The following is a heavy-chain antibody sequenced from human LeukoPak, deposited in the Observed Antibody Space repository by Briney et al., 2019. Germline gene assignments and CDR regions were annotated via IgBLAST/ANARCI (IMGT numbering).Heavy chain of an antibody. V-gene: IGHV1-2*02. D-gene: IGHD6-6*01. CDR3: ARAAARGVYYYYYYMDV. CDR1: GYTFTGYY. Sequence: ASVKVSCKASGYTFTGYYMLWVRQAPGQGLEWMGWINPSSGGTNYAQKFQGRVTMTRDTSISTAYMELSRLRSDDTAVYYCARAAARGVYYYYYYMDVWGKGTTVTVSS. CDR2: INPSSGGT. J-gene: IGHJ6*03.